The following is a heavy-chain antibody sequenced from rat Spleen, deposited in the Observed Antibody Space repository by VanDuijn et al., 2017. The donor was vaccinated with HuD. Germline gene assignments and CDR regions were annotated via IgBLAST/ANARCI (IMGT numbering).Heavy chain of an antibody. D-gene: IGHD1-5*01. V-gene: IGHV5-17*01. Sequence: EVQLVESGGGLVQPGRSLKFFCAASGFSFSNYVMAWVSQAPKKGLEWVATISYDGRTTNHRDSVKGRFTISRDNAKSTLDLQMDSLRSEDTATYYCTRHDNMGTANWFAYWGQGTLVTVSS. CDR3: TRHDNMGTANWFAY. CDR1: GFSFSNYV. CDR2: ISYDGRTT. J-gene: IGHJ3*01.